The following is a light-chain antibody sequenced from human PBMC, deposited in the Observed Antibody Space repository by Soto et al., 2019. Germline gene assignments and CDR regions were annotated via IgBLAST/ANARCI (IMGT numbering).Light chain of an antibody. CDR3: QQYVSSPIT. V-gene: IGKV3-20*01. Sequence: DIVLTQSPGTLSLSPGERATLSCRASQSVSNSYLAWYQQKPGQSPRLLIYGASSMATGIPDRFSGSGSGTDFALTISRLEPEDFAVYYCQQYVSSPITFGQGTRLEIK. CDR1: QSVSNSY. J-gene: IGKJ5*01. CDR2: GAS.